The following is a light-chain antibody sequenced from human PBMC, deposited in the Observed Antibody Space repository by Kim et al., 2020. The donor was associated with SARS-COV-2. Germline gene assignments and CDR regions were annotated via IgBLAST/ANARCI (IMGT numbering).Light chain of an antibody. J-gene: IGLJ3*02. CDR1: KLGDKY. CDR2: QGS. CDR3: QAWDSSTYWV. Sequence: SYELTQPPSVSVSPGQTASITCSGDKLGDKYACWYQQKPGQSPVLVIYQGSKRPSGIPERFSGSNSGNTATLTISGTQAMDEADYYCQAWDSSTYWVFGGGTQLTVL. V-gene: IGLV3-1*01.